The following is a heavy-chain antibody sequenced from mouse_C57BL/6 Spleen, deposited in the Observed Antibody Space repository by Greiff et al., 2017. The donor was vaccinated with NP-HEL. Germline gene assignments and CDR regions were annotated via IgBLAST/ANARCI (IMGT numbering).Heavy chain of an antibody. CDR1: GYTFTSYW. V-gene: IGHV1-52*01. Sequence: QVQLQQPGAELVRPGSSVKLSCKASGYTFTSYWMHWVKQRPIQGLEWIGNIDPSDSETHYNQKFKDKATLTVDKSSSTAYMQLSSLTSEDSAVYYYARGANFSWFAYWGQGTLVTVSA. D-gene: IGHD4-1*01. J-gene: IGHJ3*01. CDR2: IDPSDSET. CDR3: ARGANFSWFAY.